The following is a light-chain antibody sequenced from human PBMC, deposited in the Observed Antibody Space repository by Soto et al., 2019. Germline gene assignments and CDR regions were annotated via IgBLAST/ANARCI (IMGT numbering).Light chain of an antibody. V-gene: IGLV2-14*03. CDR3: CSYTSSSTLWV. CDR2: DVS. CDR1: SSDVGGYNY. J-gene: IGLJ1*01. Sequence: QSALTQPASVSGSPGQSITISCTGTSSDVGGYNYVSWYQQHPGKAPKLMIYDVSDRPSGVSNRFSASKSGNTASLTISGLQAEDEADYYCCSYTSSSTLWVFGTGTKVTVL.